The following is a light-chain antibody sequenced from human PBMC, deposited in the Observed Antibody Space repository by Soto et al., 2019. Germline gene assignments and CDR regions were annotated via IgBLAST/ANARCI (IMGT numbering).Light chain of an antibody. CDR1: QSVSSN. Sequence: ERVMMQSPATLSVSQGERATLSCRASQSVSSNLAWYQQKPGQAPRLLIYGAPTRATGIPARFSGSGSGTEFTLTISSLQSEDFAVYYCQQYNNWPPLTFGGGAKVAIK. V-gene: IGKV3-15*01. J-gene: IGKJ4*01. CDR3: QQYNNWPPLT. CDR2: GAP.